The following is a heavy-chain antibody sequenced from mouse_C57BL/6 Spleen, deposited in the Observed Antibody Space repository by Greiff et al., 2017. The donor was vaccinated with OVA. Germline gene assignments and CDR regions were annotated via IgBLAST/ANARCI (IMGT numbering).Heavy chain of an antibody. CDR1: GFTFSSYA. J-gene: IGHJ3*01. D-gene: IGHD2-5*01. CDR3: ARDGGSYYSNYGWFAY. V-gene: IGHV5-4*01. CDR2: ISDGGSYT. Sequence: EVMLVESGGGLVKPGGSLKLSCAASGFTFSSYAMSWVRQTPEKRLEWVATISDGGSYTYYPDNVKGRFTISRDNAKNNLYLQMRHMKSEDTAMYYCARDGGSYYSNYGWFAYWGQGTLVTVSA.